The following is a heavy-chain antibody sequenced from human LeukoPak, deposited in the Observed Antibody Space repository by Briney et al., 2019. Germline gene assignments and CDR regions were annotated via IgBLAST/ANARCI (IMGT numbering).Heavy chain of an antibody. CDR1: GYTFISYH. J-gene: IGHJ4*02. Sequence: GASVKVSCKASGYTFISYHVHWVRQAPGHGLEWMGRIIPNGGATTYAQKFQGRVTMTSDTSTTTVYMELSSLRSDDTAIYYCARDAYGSDYWGQGTLVTVSS. D-gene: IGHD3-10*01. CDR2: IIPNGGAT. V-gene: IGHV1-46*01. CDR3: ARDAYGSDY.